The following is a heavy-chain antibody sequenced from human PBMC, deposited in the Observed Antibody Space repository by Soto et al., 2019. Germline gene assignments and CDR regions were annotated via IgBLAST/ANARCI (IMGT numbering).Heavy chain of an antibody. D-gene: IGHD2-2*01. CDR2: IYSGGST. CDR3: SSYGNNDIVVVPAGIRYAFDI. J-gene: IGHJ3*02. V-gene: IGHV3-66*01. Sequence: GGSLRLSCAASGFTVSSNYMSWVRQAPGKGLEWVSVIYSGGSTYYADYVKGRFTISRDNSKNTRYLQMNSLRAEDTAVYYCSSYGNNDIVVVPAGIRYAFDIWGQGTMVTVSS. CDR1: GFTVSSNY.